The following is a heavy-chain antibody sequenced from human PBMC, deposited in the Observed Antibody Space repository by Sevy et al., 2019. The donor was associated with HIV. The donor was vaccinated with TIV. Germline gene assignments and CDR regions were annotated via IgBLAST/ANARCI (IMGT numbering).Heavy chain of an antibody. Sequence: GGSLRLSCAASGFTFSNAWMSWVRQAPGKGLEWVGRIKSKTDGGTTDYAVPVKGRFTISRDDSKNRLYLQMNSLKTEDTAVYYCTTITSLSIVLRVYAIDYWGQGTLVTVSS. V-gene: IGHV3-15*01. CDR3: TTITSLSIVLRVYAIDY. J-gene: IGHJ4*02. CDR1: GFTFSNAW. D-gene: IGHD2-8*01. CDR2: IKSKTDGGTT.